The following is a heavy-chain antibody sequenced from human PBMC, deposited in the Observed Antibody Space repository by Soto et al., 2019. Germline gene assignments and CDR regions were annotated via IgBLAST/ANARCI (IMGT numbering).Heavy chain of an antibody. CDR2: FYYSGST. D-gene: IGHD3-10*01. J-gene: IGHJ4*02. Sequence: SETLSLTCTVSGDSISTNSYSWGWIRQPPGQGLEWIGLFYYSGSTHYNPSLKSRVTISVDTPKNQFSLKLSSVTAADTAVYYCARHYVGEIAEEYYFDYWGQGTLVTVSS. V-gene: IGHV4-39*01. CDR3: ARHYVGEIAEEYYFDY. CDR1: GDSISTNSYS.